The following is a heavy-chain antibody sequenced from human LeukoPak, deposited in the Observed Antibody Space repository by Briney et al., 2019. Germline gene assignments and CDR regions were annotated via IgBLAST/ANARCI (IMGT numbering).Heavy chain of an antibody. J-gene: IGHJ4*02. CDR2: ISKTGKTT. Sequence: GGSLTISCAASGFNFNAYAMTWVRQAPGKGLEWVSSISKTGKTTFYTDSVKGRFTISRDNSKDTLHLQMDRLRAEDTALYFCAKDHDNTDSYYYFDSWGLGTLVTVSP. V-gene: IGHV3-23*01. D-gene: IGHD2-21*02. CDR3: AKDHDNTDSYYYFDS. CDR1: GFNFNAYA.